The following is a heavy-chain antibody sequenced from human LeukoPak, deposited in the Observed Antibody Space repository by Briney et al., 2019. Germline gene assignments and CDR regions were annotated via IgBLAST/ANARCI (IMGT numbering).Heavy chain of an antibody. J-gene: IGHJ4*02. D-gene: IGHD3-22*01. V-gene: IGHV3-7*01. Sequence: PGGSLRLSCAASGFTFSSYWMSWVRQAPGKGLEWVANIKQDRSEKYYVDSVKGRFTISRDNAKNSLYLQMNSLRAEDTAVYYCARDNRLEYYYDSSGYSGNPGLDYWGQGTLVTVSS. CDR1: GFTFSSYW. CDR2: IKQDRSEK. CDR3: ARDNRLEYYYDSSGYSGNPGLDY.